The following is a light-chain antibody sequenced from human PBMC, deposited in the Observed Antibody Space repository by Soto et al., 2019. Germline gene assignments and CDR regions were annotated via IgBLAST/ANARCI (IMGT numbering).Light chain of an antibody. CDR2: EVI. V-gene: IGLV2-14*01. Sequence: QSALTQPASVSGSPGQSITISCTGTSSDVGGYNYVSWYQQHPGKTPKLIIYEVINRPSGVSSRFSGSKSGNTASLTISGLQAEDEADYFCSSYTSSNPVVFGGGTKLTVL. CDR1: SSDVGGYNY. CDR3: SSYTSSNPVV. J-gene: IGLJ2*01.